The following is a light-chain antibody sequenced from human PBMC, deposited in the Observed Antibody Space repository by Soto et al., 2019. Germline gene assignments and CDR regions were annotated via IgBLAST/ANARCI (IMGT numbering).Light chain of an antibody. V-gene: IGKV3-20*01. CDR2: GAS. CDR3: QQYGSSPST. J-gene: IGKJ1*01. CDR1: QSISSCY. Sequence: DIELTQSPGTLSLSPGERATLSCRASQSISSCYLAWYQQKPRQAPRLLIYGASSRATVIPDRFSGSGSGTEFSLTISSREHEDFSVYYCQQYGSSPSTFGQGTKVEIK.